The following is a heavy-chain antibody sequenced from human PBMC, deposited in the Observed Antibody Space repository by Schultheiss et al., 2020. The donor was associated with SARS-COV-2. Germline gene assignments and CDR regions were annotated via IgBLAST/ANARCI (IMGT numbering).Heavy chain of an antibody. Sequence: GGSLRLSCAASGFTFSIYAMDWVRQAPGKGLEWVAVISYDGSDKYYADSVKGRFTISRDNAKNSLYLQMNSLRAEDTAVYYCAREWYDSSGYYFAQYYFDYWGQGTLVTVSS. CDR1: GFTFSIYA. D-gene: IGHD3-22*01. CDR3: AREWYDSSGYYFAQYYFDY. V-gene: IGHV3-30*04. J-gene: IGHJ4*02. CDR2: ISYDGSDK.